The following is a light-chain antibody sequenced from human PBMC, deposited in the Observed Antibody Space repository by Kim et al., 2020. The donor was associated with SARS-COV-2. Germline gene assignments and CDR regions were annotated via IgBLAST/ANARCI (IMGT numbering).Light chain of an antibody. Sequence: DVQMTQSPSAMSASVGDSVTITCRASQAIGNYLVWFQQKPGKGPKRLIYAASTLESGVPSRFSGSGSGTEFTLTISSLQPEDSATYFWLQHNVYPLTFGGGTKVDI. CDR1: QAIGNY. CDR2: AAS. J-gene: IGKJ4*01. CDR3: LQHNVYPLT. V-gene: IGKV1-17*03.